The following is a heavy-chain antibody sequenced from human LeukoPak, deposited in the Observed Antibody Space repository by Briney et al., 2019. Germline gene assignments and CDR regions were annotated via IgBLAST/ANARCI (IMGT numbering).Heavy chain of an antibody. CDR2: ISGTGGSS. Sequence: GGSLRLSCAASGFTFSSYSMNWVRQAPGKGLEWVSLISGTGGSSYYADSVRRRFTISRDIPKNTLYLQLNSLRAEDTAVYFCAKYSDSSSWYDSWGQGTLVTVSS. CDR3: AKYSDSSSWYDS. CDR1: GFTFSSYS. D-gene: IGHD6-13*01. J-gene: IGHJ5*01. V-gene: IGHV3-23*01.